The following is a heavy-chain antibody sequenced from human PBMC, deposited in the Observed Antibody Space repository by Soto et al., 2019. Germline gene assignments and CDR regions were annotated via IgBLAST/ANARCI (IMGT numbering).Heavy chain of an antibody. CDR3: AKTGLDGVGLQQQPPMDV. J-gene: IGHJ6*02. CDR2: ISYDGSNK. Sequence: GGSLRLSCAASGFTFSSYGMHWVRQAPGKGLEWVAVISYDGSNKYYADSVKGRFTISRDNSKNTLYLQMNSLRAEDTAVYYCAKTGLDGVGLQQQPPMDVWGQGTTVTVSS. CDR1: GFTFSSYG. V-gene: IGHV3-30*18. D-gene: IGHD6-13*01.